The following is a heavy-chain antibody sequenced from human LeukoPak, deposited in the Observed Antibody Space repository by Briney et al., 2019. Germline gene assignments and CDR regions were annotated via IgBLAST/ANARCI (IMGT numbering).Heavy chain of an antibody. V-gene: IGHV3-21*01. D-gene: IGHD1-26*01. CDR1: GFTFSSYS. J-gene: IGHJ4*02. CDR2: ISSSSSYI. CDR3: ARLVGATGIVDY. Sequence: GGSLRLSCAASGFTFSSYSMKRVRQAPGKGLEWVSSISSSSSYIYYADSVKGRFTISRDNAKNSLYLQMNSLRAEDTAVYYCARLVGATGIVDYWGQGTLVTVSS.